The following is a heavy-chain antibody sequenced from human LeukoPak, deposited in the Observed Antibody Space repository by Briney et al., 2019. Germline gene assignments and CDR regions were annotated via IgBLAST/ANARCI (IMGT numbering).Heavy chain of an antibody. CDR1: GFTFSSSW. D-gene: IGHD1-26*01. V-gene: IGHV3-7*01. Sequence: GGSLRLSCAASGFTFSSSWMSWVRQAPEKGLEWVANIKQDGYEKYYVDSVKGRFTISRDNAKNSLYLQMNSLRADDTAVYYCARDKIVGPTTLDYWGQGTLVTVSS. CDR3: ARDKIVGPTTLDY. CDR2: IKQDGYEK. J-gene: IGHJ4*02.